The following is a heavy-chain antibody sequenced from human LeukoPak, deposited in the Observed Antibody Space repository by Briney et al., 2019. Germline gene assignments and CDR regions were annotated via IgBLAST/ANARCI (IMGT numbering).Heavy chain of an antibody. V-gene: IGHV5-51*01. Sequence: GEPLKISCKGSGYTFTKYWIGWVRQMPGKGLEWMGIIYPGDSYTRYSPSFQGQVTISADKSISTAYLQWSSLKASDTAIYFCARQGRDYSGIDYWGQGTLVTVSS. CDR1: GYTFTKYW. CDR3: ARQGRDYSGIDY. J-gene: IGHJ4*02. D-gene: IGHD4-23*01. CDR2: IYPGDSYT.